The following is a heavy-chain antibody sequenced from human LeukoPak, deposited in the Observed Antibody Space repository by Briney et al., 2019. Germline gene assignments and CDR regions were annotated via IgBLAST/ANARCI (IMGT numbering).Heavy chain of an antibody. CDR1: GYTFTGYY. D-gene: IGHD2-15*01. J-gene: IGHJ6*02. V-gene: IGHV1-2*02. CDR3: ARDIGPDPGYYYYYYGMDV. Sequence: ASVKVSCKASGYTFTGYYMHWVRQAPGQRLGWMGWINPNSGGTSYAQKFQGRVTMTTDTSISTAYMELSRLRSDDTAVYYYARDIGPDPGYYYYYYGMDVWGQGTTVTVSS. CDR2: INPNSGGT.